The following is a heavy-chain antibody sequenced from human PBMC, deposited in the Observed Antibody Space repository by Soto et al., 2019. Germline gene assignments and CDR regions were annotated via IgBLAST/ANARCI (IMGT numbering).Heavy chain of an antibody. J-gene: IGHJ4*02. CDR3: ARQKGYSDF. Sequence: GGSLRLSCVGSGFTFGSYGMNWVRQAPGKGPAWVSSISSASSSIDYADSVKGRFTISRDNARNSLYLQLTSLRAEDTAVYYCARQKGYSDFWGQGTLGTVSS. CDR1: GFTFGSYG. V-gene: IGHV3-48*01. CDR2: ISSASSSI. D-gene: IGHD5-12*01.